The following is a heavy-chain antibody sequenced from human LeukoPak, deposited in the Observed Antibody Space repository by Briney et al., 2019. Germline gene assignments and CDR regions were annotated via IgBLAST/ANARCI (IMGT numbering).Heavy chain of an antibody. D-gene: IGHD3-22*01. CDR3: ARGSFTMIETYYFDY. CDR2: INHSGST. CDR1: GGSFSGYY. J-gene: IGHJ4*02. Sequence: SETLSLTCAVYGGSFSGYYWSWIRQPPGKGLEWIGEINHSGSTNYNPSLKSRVTISVDTSKYQFSLNLSSVTAADTAVYYCARGSFTMIETYYFDYWGQGTLVTVSS. V-gene: IGHV4-34*01.